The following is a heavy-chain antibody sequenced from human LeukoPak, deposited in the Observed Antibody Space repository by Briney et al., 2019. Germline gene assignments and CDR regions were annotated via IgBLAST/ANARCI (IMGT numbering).Heavy chain of an antibody. V-gene: IGHV4-39*07. CDR3: ARSAAYCGGDCYYHYYYYMDV. Sequence: SETLSLTCTVSGVSISSSNYYWGWIRQPPGKGLEWIETIYYSGTTYYSPSLRSRVTISVDTSNNQFSLELSSVTAADTAVYYCARSAAYCGGDCYYHYYYYMDVWGKRTTVTFSS. CDR1: GVSISSSNYY. CDR2: IYYSGTT. D-gene: IGHD2-21*02. J-gene: IGHJ6*03.